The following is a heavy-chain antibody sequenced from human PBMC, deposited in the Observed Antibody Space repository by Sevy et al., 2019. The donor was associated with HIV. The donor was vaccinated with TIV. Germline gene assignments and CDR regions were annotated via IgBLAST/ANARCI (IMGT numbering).Heavy chain of an antibody. CDR3: AKDRLSGTKYAFHL. D-gene: IGHD1-7*01. CDR2: ILGSVGST. V-gene: IGHV3-23*01. J-gene: IGHJ3*01. Sequence: EGSLRLSCAASGFTFSTYAMSWVRQAPGKGLEWVSGILGSVGSTYYADSVKGRFTISRDNSKSTLYLQMNSLRAEDTAVYYCAKDRLSGTKYAFHLWGQGTMVTVSS. CDR1: GFTFSTYA.